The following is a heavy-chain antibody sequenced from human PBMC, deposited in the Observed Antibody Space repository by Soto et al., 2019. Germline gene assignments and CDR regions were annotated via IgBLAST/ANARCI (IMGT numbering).Heavy chain of an antibody. Sequence: GSLRLSCAASGFTFSDYYMSWIRQAPGKGLEWVSYISSSGSTIYYADSVKGRFTISRDNAKNSLYLQMNSLRAEDTAVYYCAREISTTVTTTPYFDYWGQGTLVTVSS. CDR2: ISSSGSTI. CDR1: GFTFSDYY. V-gene: IGHV3-11*01. D-gene: IGHD4-17*01. CDR3: AREISTTVTTTPYFDY. J-gene: IGHJ4*02.